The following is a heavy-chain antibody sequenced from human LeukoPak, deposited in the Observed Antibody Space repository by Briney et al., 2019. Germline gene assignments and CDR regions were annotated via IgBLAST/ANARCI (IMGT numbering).Heavy chain of an antibody. Sequence: GASVKASCKASGYSFTNYGISWVRQAPGQGLEWTGWISPYNDNANYAQKLQGRVTMTTDTSTTTVYMEVRSLRSDDTAVYYCVRDLDTAMAARYLFESWGQGTLVTVSS. CDR1: GYSFTNYG. V-gene: IGHV1-18*01. D-gene: IGHD5-18*01. J-gene: IGHJ4*02. CDR3: VRDLDTAMAARYLFES. CDR2: ISPYNDNA.